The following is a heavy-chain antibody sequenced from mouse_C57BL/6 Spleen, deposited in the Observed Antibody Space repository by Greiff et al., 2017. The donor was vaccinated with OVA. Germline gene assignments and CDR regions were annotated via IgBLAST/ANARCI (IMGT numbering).Heavy chain of an antibody. J-gene: IGHJ4*01. CDR3: ARGATVVETNAMDY. CDR2: INPNNGGT. CDR1: GYTFTDYN. V-gene: IGHV1-18*01. D-gene: IGHD1-1*01. Sequence: VQLKQSGPELVKPGASVKIPCKASGYTFTDYNMDWVKQSHGKSLEWIGDINPNNGGTIYNQKFKGKATLTVDKSSSTAYMELRSLTSEDTAVYYCARGATVVETNAMDYWGQGTSVTVSS.